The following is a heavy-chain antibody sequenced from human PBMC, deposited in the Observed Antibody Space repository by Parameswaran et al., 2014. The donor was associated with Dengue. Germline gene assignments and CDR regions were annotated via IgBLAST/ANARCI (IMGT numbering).Heavy chain of an antibody. D-gene: IGHD6-19*01. Sequence: VRQMPGKGLEWMGWINTNTGNPTYAQGFTGRFVFSLDTSVSTAYLQISSLKAEDTAVYYCARDIAVAGIRVYWFDPWGQGTLVTVSS. CDR3: ARDIAVAGIRVYWFDP. CDR2: INTNTGNP. V-gene: IGHV7-4-1*02. J-gene: IGHJ5*02.